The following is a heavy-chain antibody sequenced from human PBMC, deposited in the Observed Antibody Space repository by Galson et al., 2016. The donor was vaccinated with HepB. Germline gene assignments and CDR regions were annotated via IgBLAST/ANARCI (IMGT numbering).Heavy chain of an antibody. CDR2: TTNKANSYTT. J-gene: IGHJ4*02. V-gene: IGHV3-72*01. D-gene: IGHD1-26*01. Sequence: SLRLSCAASGITFSDHYIDWVRQAPGKGLEWIVRTTNKANSYTTQYAASVKGRFTMSRDDSKNLLYLQMNSRRSEDTAMYYCAAEGAARYLEDWGQGTLVTVSS. CDR3: AAEGAARYLED. CDR1: GITFSDHY.